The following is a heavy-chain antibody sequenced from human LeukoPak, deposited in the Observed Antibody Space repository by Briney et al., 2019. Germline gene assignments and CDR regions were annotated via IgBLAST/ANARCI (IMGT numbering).Heavy chain of an antibody. D-gene: IGHD6-19*01. CDR3: ARASGWSQPYYLDH. CDR1: GLTFSSSW. Sequence: GGSLRLSCAVSGLTFSSSWMDWVRQAPGKGLEWVASINPDGNKKYSADSVKGRFTISRDNAENSLYLQMNSLRVEDTAFYYCARASGWSQPYYLDHWGQGTLVTVSS. CDR2: INPDGNKK. J-gene: IGHJ4*02. V-gene: IGHV3-7*01.